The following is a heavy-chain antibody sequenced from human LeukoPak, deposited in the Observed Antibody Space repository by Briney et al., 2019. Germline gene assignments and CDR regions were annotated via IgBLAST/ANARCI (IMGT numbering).Heavy chain of an antibody. Sequence: GGSLRLSCAASGFTFSSYGMHWVRQAPGKGLEWVAFIRYDGSDKYYADSVKGRFTISRDNSKNTLYLQMNSLRGEDTAVYYCAKIGAAAGHFDYWGQGTLVTVSS. CDR2: IRYDGSDK. CDR3: AKIGAAAGHFDY. CDR1: GFTFSSYG. V-gene: IGHV3-30*02. J-gene: IGHJ4*02. D-gene: IGHD6-25*01.